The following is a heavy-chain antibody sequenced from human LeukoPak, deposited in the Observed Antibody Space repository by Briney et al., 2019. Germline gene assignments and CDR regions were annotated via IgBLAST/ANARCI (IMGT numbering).Heavy chain of an antibody. Sequence: SETLSLTCTVSGGSISSGSYYWSWIRQPPGKGLEWIGSIYHSGSTYYNPSLKSRVTISVDTSKNQFSLKLSSVTAADTAVYYCARLDSGGSWYSVGAFDIWGQGTMVTVSS. CDR2: IYHSGST. D-gene: IGHD2-15*01. CDR3: ARLDSGGSWYSVGAFDI. V-gene: IGHV4-39*07. J-gene: IGHJ3*02. CDR1: GGSISSGSYY.